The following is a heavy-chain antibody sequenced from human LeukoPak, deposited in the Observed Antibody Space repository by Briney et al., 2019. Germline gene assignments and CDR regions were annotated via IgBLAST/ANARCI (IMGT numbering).Heavy chain of an antibody. V-gene: IGHV4-31*03. CDR1: GGSISSGGYY. CDR3: ARVATIGVAVAVYYFDY. CDR2: IYYSGSI. D-gene: IGHD5-12*01. J-gene: IGHJ4*02. Sequence: SDTLSLTCTVSGGSISSGGYYWSWLRQHPGEGLEWIGYIYYSGSIYYDPSVKSRVTISVDTSKNQFYLQLSSVTAADTAVYYCARVATIGVAVAVYYFDYWGQGTLVTVSS.